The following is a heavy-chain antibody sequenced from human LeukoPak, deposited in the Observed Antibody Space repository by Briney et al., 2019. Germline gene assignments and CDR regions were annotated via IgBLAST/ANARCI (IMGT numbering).Heavy chain of an antibody. D-gene: IGHD1-26*01. CDR2: ISSSSSTI. CDR1: GFTFSSYS. J-gene: IGHJ4*02. V-gene: IGHV3-48*04. CDR3: ARDRGGSYSAIDY. Sequence: GGSLRLSCAASGFTFSSYSMNWVRQAPGKGLEWVSFISSSSSTIYYADSVKGRFTISRDNAKNSLYLQMNSLKAEDTAVYYCARDRGGSYSAIDYWGQGTLVTVSS.